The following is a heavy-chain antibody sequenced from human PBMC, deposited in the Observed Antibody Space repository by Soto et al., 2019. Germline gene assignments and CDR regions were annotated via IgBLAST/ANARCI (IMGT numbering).Heavy chain of an antibody. CDR1: GFPFSSYS. J-gene: IGHJ4*02. V-gene: IGHV3-48*02. CDR2: ISSSSSTI. CDR3: ARDHDYVWGSYRFPPAVY. D-gene: IGHD3-16*02. Sequence: GGSLRLSCAATGFPFSSYSMNWVRQAPGKGLEWVSYISSSSSTIYYADSVKGRFTISRDNAKNSLYLQMNSLRDEDTAVYYCARDHDYVWGSYRFPPAVYWGQGT.